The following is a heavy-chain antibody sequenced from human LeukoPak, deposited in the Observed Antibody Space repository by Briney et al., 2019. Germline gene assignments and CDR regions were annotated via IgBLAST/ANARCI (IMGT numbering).Heavy chain of an antibody. CDR1: GFTFSSYS. Sequence: PGGSLRLSCAASGFTFSSYSMNWVRQAPGKGLEWVSSISSSSSYIYYADSVKGRFTISRDNAKSSLYLQMNSLRAEDTAVYYCAREEGSGWYFFDYWGQGTLVTVSS. V-gene: IGHV3-21*01. CDR3: AREEGSGWYFFDY. J-gene: IGHJ4*02. D-gene: IGHD6-19*01. CDR2: ISSSSSYI.